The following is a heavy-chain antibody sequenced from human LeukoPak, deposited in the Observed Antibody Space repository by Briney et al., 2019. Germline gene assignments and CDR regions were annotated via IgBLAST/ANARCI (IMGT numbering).Heavy chain of an antibody. J-gene: IGHJ4*02. D-gene: IGHD3-22*01. CDR2: IYYSGST. V-gene: IGHV4-39*01. CDR1: GGSISSSSYY. Sequence: SETLSLTCTVSGGSISSSSYYWGWVRQPPGTGLEWIGSIYYSGSTYYNPSLKSRVTISVDTSKNQFSLKLSSVTAADTAVYYCPWTTYDSSGYDYWGQGTLVTVSS. CDR3: PWTTYDSSGYDY.